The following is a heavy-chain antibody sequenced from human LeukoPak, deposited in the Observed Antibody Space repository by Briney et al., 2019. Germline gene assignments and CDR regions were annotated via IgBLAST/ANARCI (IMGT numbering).Heavy chain of an antibody. J-gene: IGHJ6*02. CDR2: IKEDGSEK. Sequence: PGGSLRLSCAASGFIFTDYWMYWVRQAPGRGLAWVANIKEDGSEKNYVDSVKGRFTISRDNAKNSVYLQMNSLRVEDTAVYYCAREGYGSGSYGVGMDVWGQGTTVTVSS. CDR3: AREGYGSGSYGVGMDV. D-gene: IGHD3-10*01. CDR1: GFIFTDYW. V-gene: IGHV3-7*01.